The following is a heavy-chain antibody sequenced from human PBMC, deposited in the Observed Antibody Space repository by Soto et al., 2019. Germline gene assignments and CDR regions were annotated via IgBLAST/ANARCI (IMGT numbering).Heavy chain of an antibody. CDR2: IKSKIDGETT. Sequence: EVQLVESGGGFIKPGGSLKLSCAASGFTFENAWLSWVRQAPGKGLEWVGRIKSKIDGETTDYAAPVKGRFTISRDDSKNMLYLQMNSLTIEDTAVYYCTTGLGQQQAVFDCWGQGAPVTVSS. J-gene: IGHJ4*02. V-gene: IGHV3-15*01. D-gene: IGHD6-13*01. CDR1: GFTFENAW. CDR3: TTGLGQQQAVFDC.